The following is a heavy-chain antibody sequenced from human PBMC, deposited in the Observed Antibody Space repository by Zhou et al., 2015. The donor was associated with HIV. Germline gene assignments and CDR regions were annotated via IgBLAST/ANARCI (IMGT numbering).Heavy chain of an antibody. D-gene: IGHD6-6*01. CDR3: ARDRGAARPEWRYFDL. CDR1: GGTFSTNG. CDR2: IIPIFGTT. J-gene: IGHJ2*01. Sequence: QVQLEQSGAEVKKPGSSVKVSCKVSGGTFSTNGITWVRQAPGQGLEWMGGIIPIFGTTKYAQKFQGRVTMTADKSTSTAYMDLRSLKSEDTAVYYCARDRGAARPEWRYFDLWGRGTLVTVSS. V-gene: IGHV1-69*06.